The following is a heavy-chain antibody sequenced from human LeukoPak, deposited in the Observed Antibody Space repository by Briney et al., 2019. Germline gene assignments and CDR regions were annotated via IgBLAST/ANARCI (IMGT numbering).Heavy chain of an antibody. Sequence: GGSLRLSCAASGFTFSSYAMSWVRQAPGKGLEWVSAISGSGGSTYYADSVKGRFTISRDNSKNTLSLQMNSLRAEDTAVYYCAQVPYRYYGSGSYQFDYWGQGTLVTVSS. CDR3: AQVPYRYYGSGSYQFDY. CDR1: GFTFSSYA. J-gene: IGHJ4*02. V-gene: IGHV3-23*01. CDR2: ISGSGGST. D-gene: IGHD3-10*01.